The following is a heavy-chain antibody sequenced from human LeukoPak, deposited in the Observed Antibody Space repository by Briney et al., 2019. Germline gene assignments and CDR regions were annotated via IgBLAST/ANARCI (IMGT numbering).Heavy chain of an antibody. CDR2: INHSGST. J-gene: IGHJ5*02. CDR1: GGPISSYY. V-gene: IGHV4-34*01. Sequence: SETLSLTCNVSGGPISSYYWSWIRQPPGKGLEWIGEINHSGSTNYNTSLKSRVTISVVTSKNQFSLKLTSVTAADTAVYYCARGRLTTGGWFDPWGQGTLVTVSS. D-gene: IGHD3-9*01. CDR3: ARGRLTTGGWFDP.